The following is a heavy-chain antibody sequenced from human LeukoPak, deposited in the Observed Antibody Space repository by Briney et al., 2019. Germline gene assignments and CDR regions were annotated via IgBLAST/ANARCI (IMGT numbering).Heavy chain of an antibody. V-gene: IGHV3-30*18. CDR3: TQDVSNRYRSVNFDY. J-gene: IGHJ4*02. CDR2: ISYDETNK. Sequence: GGSLRLSCVASGFTFSNYGMHWVRQAPGKGLEWVAVISYDETNKYYTESVKGRFTISRDQSKNTLYLQMNSLRVEDTAVYYCTQDVSNRYRSVNFDYWGQGILVTASS. D-gene: IGHD6-19*01. CDR1: GFTFSNYG.